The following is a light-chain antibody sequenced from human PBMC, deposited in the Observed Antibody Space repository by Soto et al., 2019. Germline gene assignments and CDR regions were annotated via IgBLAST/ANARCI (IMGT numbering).Light chain of an antibody. CDR2: DES. Sequence: IVMTQSPATQSVSPGDRATLSCRASQSIGSTLAWYQQKPGQTPRLLIYDESTRATGIPARFSGIGSGTEFTLIISSLQSEDVAVYYCPHYKTWPLSFGGGTKVEI. V-gene: IGKV3-15*01. CDR1: QSIGST. J-gene: IGKJ4*01. CDR3: PHYKTWPLS.